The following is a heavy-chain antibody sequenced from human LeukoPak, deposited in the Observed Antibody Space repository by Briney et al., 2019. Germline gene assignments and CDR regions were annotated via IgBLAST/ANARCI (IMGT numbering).Heavy chain of an antibody. D-gene: IGHD6-19*01. CDR3: VRVSSGWYYYYGMDV. V-gene: IGHV1-2*02. Sequence: ASVKVSCKASGYTFTGYYMHWVRQAPGQGLEWMGWIYPNSGGTNYAQKFQGRVTMTRDTSISTAYMELSRLRSDDTAVYYCVRVSSGWYYYYGMDVWGQGATVTVSS. J-gene: IGHJ6*02. CDR2: IYPNSGGT. CDR1: GYTFTGYY.